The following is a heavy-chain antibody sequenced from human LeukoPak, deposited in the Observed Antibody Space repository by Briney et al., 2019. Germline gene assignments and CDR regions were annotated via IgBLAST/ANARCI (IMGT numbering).Heavy chain of an antibody. V-gene: IGHV3-66*01. Sequence: GGSLRLSCAASEFSVCSNYMTWVRQAPGKGLEWVSLIYSGGSKYYADSVKGRFTISRDNSKNTLYLQMNSLRAEDTDVYYCANDLGWIQLNLGRGQGTLVTVSS. D-gene: IGHD5-18*01. J-gene: IGHJ4*02. CDR3: ANDLGWIQLNLG. CDR2: IYSGGSK. CDR1: EFSVCSNY.